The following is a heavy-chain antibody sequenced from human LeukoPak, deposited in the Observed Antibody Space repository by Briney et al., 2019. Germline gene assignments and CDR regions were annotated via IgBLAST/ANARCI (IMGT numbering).Heavy chain of an antibody. CDR1: GFTFSDYS. D-gene: IGHD1-1*01. Sequence: PGGPLRLSCAASGFTFSDYSMNWVRQAPGKGLEWISYIGMSSGNTKYADSVKGRFTISGDNAKNSLYLQRNSLRVEDTAVYYCARDHNYAFDNWGQGTLVTVSS. J-gene: IGHJ4*02. V-gene: IGHV3-48*04. CDR3: ARDHNYAFDN. CDR2: IGMSSGNT.